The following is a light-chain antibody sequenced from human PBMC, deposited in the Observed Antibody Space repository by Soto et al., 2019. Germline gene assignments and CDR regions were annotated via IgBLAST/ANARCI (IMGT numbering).Light chain of an antibody. J-gene: IGKJ4*01. Sequence: ETVMTQSPATLSASPGESATLSCGASQSVSSNLGWYQQKPGQAPRLLIYGASTRATGVAARFSGTWSGTEVTRTISRLHAEDFAVYYCQQYNDLPLTFGGGPKVEIK. CDR1: QSVSSN. V-gene: IGKV3-15*01. CDR2: GAS. CDR3: QQYNDLPLT.